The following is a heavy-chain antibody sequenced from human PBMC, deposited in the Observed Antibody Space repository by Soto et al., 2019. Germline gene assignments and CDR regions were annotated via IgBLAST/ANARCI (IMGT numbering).Heavy chain of an antibody. CDR2: IYYSGST. D-gene: IGHD3-16*01. CDR3: ARVTDTITFFDY. CDR1: GGSISSYY. V-gene: IGHV4-59*01. Sequence: SETLSLTCTVSGGSISSYYRSWIRQPPGKGLEWIGYIYYSGSTNYNPSLKSRVTISVDTSKNQFSLKLSSVTAADTAVYYCARVTDTITFFDYWGQGTLVTVSS. J-gene: IGHJ4*02.